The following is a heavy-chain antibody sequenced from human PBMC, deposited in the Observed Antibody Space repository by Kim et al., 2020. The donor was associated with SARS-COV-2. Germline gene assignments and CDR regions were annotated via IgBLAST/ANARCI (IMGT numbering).Heavy chain of an antibody. V-gene: IGHV3-23*01. CDR3: AKWGSVVTATPWFDS. J-gene: IGHJ5*01. CDR2: IGSRGT. Sequence: GGSLRLSCGASGFTFSSYAMSWVRQAPGKGLEWVSDIGSRGTFYADSVKGRFTISTANSNNTTYLQMNSMRAEDTAIYYSAKWGSVVTATPWFDSWGQGTLVTVSS. CDR1: GFTFSSYA. D-gene: IGHD2-21*02.